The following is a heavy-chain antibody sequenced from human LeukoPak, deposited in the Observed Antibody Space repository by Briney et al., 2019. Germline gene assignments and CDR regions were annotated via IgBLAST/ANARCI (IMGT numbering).Heavy chain of an antibody. D-gene: IGHD2-15*01. Sequence: GGSLRLSRAASGFTFSSYLMHWVRQAPGNGLVWVSRINSDGSSTSYADSVKGRFTISRDNAKNTLYLQMNSLRAEDTAVYYCARDRGAYCSGGSCYSRSWFDPWGQGTLVTVSS. CDR2: INSDGSST. J-gene: IGHJ5*02. V-gene: IGHV3-74*01. CDR3: ARDRGAYCSGGSCYSRSWFDP. CDR1: GFTFSSYL.